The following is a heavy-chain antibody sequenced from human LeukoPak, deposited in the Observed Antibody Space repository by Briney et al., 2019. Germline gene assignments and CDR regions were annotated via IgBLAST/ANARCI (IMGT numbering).Heavy chain of an antibody. V-gene: IGHV1-8*03. J-gene: IGHJ6*03. CDR1: GYTFTSYD. D-gene: IGHD2-2*01. CDR2: MNPNSGNT. Sequence: ASVKVSCKASGYTFTSYDINWVRQATGQGLEWMGWMNPNSGNTGYAQNFQGRVTITRNTSISTAYMELSSLRSEDTAVYYCARNLGGTSFYYYMDVWGKGTTVTVSS. CDR3: ARNLGGTSFYYYMDV.